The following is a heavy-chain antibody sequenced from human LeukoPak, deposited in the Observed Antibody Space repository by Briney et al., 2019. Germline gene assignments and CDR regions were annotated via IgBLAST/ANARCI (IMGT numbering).Heavy chain of an antibody. J-gene: IGHJ6*03. CDR1: RFTVSTNY. D-gene: IGHD2/OR15-2a*01. Sequence: PGGSLRLSCAASRFTVSTNYMSWVRQAPGKGLEWVSLIDSGGFTYYADSVKGRFTISRDNSKNALYLQMNSLGAEDTAVYYCAKGGNIRVLDYYYYMDVWGKGTTVTVSS. CDR3: AKGGNIRVLDYYYYMDV. CDR2: IDSGGFT. V-gene: IGHV3-53*01.